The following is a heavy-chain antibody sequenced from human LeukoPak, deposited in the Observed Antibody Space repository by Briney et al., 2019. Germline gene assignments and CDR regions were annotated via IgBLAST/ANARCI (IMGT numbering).Heavy chain of an antibody. V-gene: IGHV3-23*01. Sequence: GGSLRLSCAASGFTFSNYAMSWVRQAPGKGLEWVSAVSGNGVSTYYADSVKGRFTISRDNSKNTLYLQMNSLRAEDTAVYYCARDRGYYVIDYWGQGTLVTVSS. CDR3: ARDRGYYVIDY. D-gene: IGHD3-10*02. CDR1: GFTFSNYA. J-gene: IGHJ4*02. CDR2: VSGNGVST.